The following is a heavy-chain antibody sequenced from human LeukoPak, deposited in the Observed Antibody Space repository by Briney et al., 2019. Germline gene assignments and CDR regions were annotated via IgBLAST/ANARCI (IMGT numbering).Heavy chain of an antibody. CDR1: GYTFTGYY. CDR2: INPNSGGT. CDR3: ARRETTGIAAAGPLGAFDI. Sequence: ASVKVSCKASGYTFTGYYIHWVRQAPGQGLEWMGWINPNSGGTNYAQKFPGRVTMTRDTSINTAYMELSRLRSDDTAVYYCARRETTGIAAAGPLGAFDIWGQGTMVTVSS. J-gene: IGHJ3*02. V-gene: IGHV1-2*02. D-gene: IGHD6-13*01.